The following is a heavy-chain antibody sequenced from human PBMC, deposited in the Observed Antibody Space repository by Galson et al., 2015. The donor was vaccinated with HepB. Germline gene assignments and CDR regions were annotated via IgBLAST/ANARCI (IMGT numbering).Heavy chain of an antibody. D-gene: IGHD3-3*01. CDR2: INQHGSES. CDR3: AREGNHYYDFWSGYYNLDS. V-gene: IGHV3-7*03. J-gene: IGHJ4*02. CDR1: GFLFSNYW. Sequence: SLRLSCAGSGFLFSNYWMSWVRQAPGKGLEWVANINQHGSESHYVDSVKGRFTNARDKAKNSLFLQMNSLRAEDKAVYYCAREGNHYYDFWSGYYNLDSWGQGTLVAVSS.